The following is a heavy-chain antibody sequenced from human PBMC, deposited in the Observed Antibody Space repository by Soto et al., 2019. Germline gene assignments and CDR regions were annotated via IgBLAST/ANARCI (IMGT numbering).Heavy chain of an antibody. D-gene: IGHD1-7*01. CDR3: ARHSLELLAYNWFDP. J-gene: IGHJ5*02. Sequence: SETLSLTCTVSGGSISSSSYYWGWIRQPPGKGLEWIGSIYYSGSTYYNPSLKSRVTISVDTSKNQFSLKLSSVTAADTAVYYCARHSLELLAYNWFDPWGQGTLVTVSS. CDR2: IYYSGST. CDR1: GGSISSSSYY. V-gene: IGHV4-39*01.